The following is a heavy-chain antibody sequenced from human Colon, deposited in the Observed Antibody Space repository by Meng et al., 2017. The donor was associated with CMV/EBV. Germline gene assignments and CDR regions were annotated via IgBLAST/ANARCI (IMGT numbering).Heavy chain of an antibody. V-gene: IGHV3-33*06. J-gene: IGHJ6*02. Sequence: GESLKPSCAASGFTFSSYGMHWVRQAPGKGLEWVAVIWYDGSNKYYADSVKGRFTISRDNSKNTLYLQMNSLRAEDTAVYYCAKTVTTNYYYGMDVWGQGTTVTVSS. CDR3: AKTVTTNYYYGMDV. CDR2: IWYDGSNK. D-gene: IGHD4-17*01. CDR1: GFTFSSYG.